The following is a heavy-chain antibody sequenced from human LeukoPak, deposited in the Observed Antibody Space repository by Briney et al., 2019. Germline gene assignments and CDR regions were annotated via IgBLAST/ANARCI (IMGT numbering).Heavy chain of an antibody. CDR3: ASRPYSSGPLDY. CDR1: GGTFSSYA. J-gene: IGHJ4*02. CDR2: VIPILGIA. V-gene: IGHV1-69*04. Sequence: SVKVSCKASGGTFSSYAISWVRQAPGQGLEWMGRVIPILGIANYAQKFQGRVTITADKSTSTAYMELSSLRSEDTAVYYCASRPYSSGPLDYWGQGTLVTVSS. D-gene: IGHD6-19*01.